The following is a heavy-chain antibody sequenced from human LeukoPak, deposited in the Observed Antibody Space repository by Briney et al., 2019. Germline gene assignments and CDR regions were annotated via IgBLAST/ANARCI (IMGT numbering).Heavy chain of an antibody. CDR3: ARDWWLGSPSLQGYFFGLDV. Sequence: PSESLSLTCTVSGASGSGFYWTWIRQPPGKGLEWIGYIQNSESTDYNPAFKSRATISLDTSKNQVSLRLNSVTSADTAVYYCARDWWLGSPSLQGYFFGLDVWGQGNTVTVSS. J-gene: IGHJ6*02. CDR2: IQNSEST. V-gene: IGHV4-59*02. D-gene: IGHD2-15*01. CDR1: GASGSGFY.